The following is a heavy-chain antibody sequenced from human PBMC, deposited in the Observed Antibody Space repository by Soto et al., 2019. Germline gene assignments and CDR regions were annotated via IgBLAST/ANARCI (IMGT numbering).Heavy chain of an antibody. CDR3: ARSDYYGSGSLYYYYYGMDV. D-gene: IGHD3-10*01. Sequence: PGGSLRLSCAASGFTFTNYEMNWVRQAPGKGLEWISYISSSGKTISYADSVKGRFTISRDNAKNSLYLQMNSLRAEDTAVYYCARSDYYGSGSLYYYYYGMDVWGQGTTVTVSS. CDR2: ISSSGKTI. J-gene: IGHJ6*02. V-gene: IGHV3-48*03. CDR1: GFTFTNYE.